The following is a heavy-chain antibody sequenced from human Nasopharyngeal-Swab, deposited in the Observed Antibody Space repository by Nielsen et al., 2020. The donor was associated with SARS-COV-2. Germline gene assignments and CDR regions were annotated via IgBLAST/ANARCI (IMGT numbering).Heavy chain of an antibody. CDR1: GFTFSSYW. CDR2: INSDGSST. V-gene: IGHV3-74*01. CDR3: ARVPYSGSRGVGY. D-gene: IGHD1-26*01. Sequence: GGSLRLSSAASGFTFSSYWMHWVRQAPGKGLVWVSRINSDGSSTSYADSVKGRFTISRDNAKNTLYLQMNSLRAEDTAVYYCARVPYSGSRGVGYWGQGTLVTVSS. J-gene: IGHJ4*02.